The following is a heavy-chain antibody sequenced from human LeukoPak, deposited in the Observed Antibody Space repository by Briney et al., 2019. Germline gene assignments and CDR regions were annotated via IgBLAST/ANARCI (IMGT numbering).Heavy chain of an antibody. D-gene: IGHD3-16*01. Sequence: GGSLRLSCVGSGFTSIAYALTWARQAPGKGLEWVSGISGGGVTTYYADSVKGRFTISRDNSKNTLYLQMNSLRADDTAIYYCARNQQLGGHSYYYCGMDVWGQGTTVTVSS. V-gene: IGHV3-23*01. CDR3: ARNQQLGGHSYYYCGMDV. CDR1: GFTSIAYA. J-gene: IGHJ6*02. CDR2: ISGGGVTT.